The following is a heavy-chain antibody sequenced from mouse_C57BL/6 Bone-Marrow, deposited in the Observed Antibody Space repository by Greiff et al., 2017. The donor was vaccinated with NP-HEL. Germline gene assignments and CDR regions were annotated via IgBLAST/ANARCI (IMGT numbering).Heavy chain of an antibody. V-gene: IGHV5-4*01. CDR2: ISDGGSYT. CDR1: GFTFSSYA. CDR3: ARDGLAY. J-gene: IGHJ3*01. Sequence: EVKLVESGGGLVKPGGSLKLSCAASGFTFSSYAMSWVRQTPAKRLEWVATISDGGSYTYYPDNVKGRFTISRDNAKNNLYLQMSHLKSEDTAMYYCARDGLAYWGQGTLVTVSA.